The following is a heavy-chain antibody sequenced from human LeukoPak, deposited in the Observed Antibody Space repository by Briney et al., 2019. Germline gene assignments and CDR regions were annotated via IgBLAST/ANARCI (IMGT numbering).Heavy chain of an antibody. J-gene: IGHJ6*03. D-gene: IGHD6-13*01. V-gene: IGHV4-59*01. CDR2: IYYSGST. Sequence: PSETLSLTCTVSGGSISSYYWSWIRQPPGKGLEWIGYIYYSGSTNYNPSLKSRVTISVDTSKNQFSLKLSSVTAADTAVYYCARDLEVAAAGSGYMDVWGKGTTATVSS. CDR3: ARDLEVAAAGSGYMDV. CDR1: GGSISSYY.